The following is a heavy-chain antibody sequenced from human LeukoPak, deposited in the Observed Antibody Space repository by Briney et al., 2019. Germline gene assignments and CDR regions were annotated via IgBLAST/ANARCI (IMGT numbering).Heavy chain of an antibody. Sequence: SETLSLTCTVSGYSISSGYYWGWIRQPPGKGLEWIGSIYHSGSTYYNPSLKSRVTISVDTSKNQFSLKLSSVTAADTAVYYCARVISPRRYFDYWGQEPWSPSPQ. CDR2: IYHSGST. CDR1: GYSISSGYY. D-gene: IGHD3-16*01. V-gene: IGHV4-38-2*02. J-gene: IGHJ4*01. CDR3: ARVISPRRYFDY.